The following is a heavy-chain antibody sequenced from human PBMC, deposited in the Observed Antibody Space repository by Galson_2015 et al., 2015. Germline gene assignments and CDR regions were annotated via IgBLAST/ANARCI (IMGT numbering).Heavy chain of an antibody. J-gene: IGHJ4*02. CDR1: GDSISNFY. V-gene: IGHV4-59*01. Sequence: GTLSRACTVSGDSISNFYWRWLRRPPGKGLEWIGYLYNSGRTNYNPSLKSRVTISVDTSKNQFYLKLATVTTADTAVYYCARNSGCNYYFDHWGQGTLVTVSS. CDR2: LYNSGRT. D-gene: IGHD1-26*01. CDR3: ARNSGCNYYFDH.